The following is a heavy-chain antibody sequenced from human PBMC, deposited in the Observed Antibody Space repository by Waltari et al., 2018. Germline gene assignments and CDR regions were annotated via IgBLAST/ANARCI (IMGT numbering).Heavy chain of an antibody. CDR2: IRDDGNTI. CDR1: GLTFRNYG. CDR3: AKDGDYSLPGYDAFDV. Sequence: HLVESGGGVVQPGGSLRLSCLASGLTFRNYGMHWVRQIPGKGLEWVGFIRDDGNTIYDADSVKGRFTISRDNSNNILYLQMNSLRPEDTAVYFCAKDGDYSLPGYDAFDVWGQGTLVTVSS. J-gene: IGHJ3*01. V-gene: IGHV3-30*02. D-gene: IGHD2-21*01.